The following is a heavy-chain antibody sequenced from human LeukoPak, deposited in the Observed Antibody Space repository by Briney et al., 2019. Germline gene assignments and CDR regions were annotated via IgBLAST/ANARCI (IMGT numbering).Heavy chain of an antibody. D-gene: IGHD2-15*01. CDR1: GFTFSNYA. J-gene: IGHJ4*02. V-gene: IGHV3-23*01. CDR2: ISGDGGST. Sequence: GGSLRLSCAASGFTFSNYAMSWVRQAPGKGLEWVSSISGDGGSTYYADSEKGRFTISRDNSKNTVYLQMNSLRAEDTAIYYCAKNRGYCSGGSCYGDYWGQGTLVTVSS. CDR3: AKNRGYCSGGSCYGDY.